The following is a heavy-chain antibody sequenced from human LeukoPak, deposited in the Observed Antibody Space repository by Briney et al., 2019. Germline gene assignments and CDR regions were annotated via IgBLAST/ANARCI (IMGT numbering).Heavy chain of an antibody. D-gene: IGHD1-26*01. J-gene: IGHJ4*02. Sequence: GESLKISCKGSGYSFTTYWIGWVRQMPGKGLEWMGIIYPGDSDTRYSPSFQGQVTISADKSISTAYLQWSSLKASGTAMYYCARNVLVGATTSPFDYWGQGTLVTVSS. CDR3: ARNVLVGATTSPFDY. CDR1: GYSFTTYW. CDR2: IYPGDSDT. V-gene: IGHV5-51*01.